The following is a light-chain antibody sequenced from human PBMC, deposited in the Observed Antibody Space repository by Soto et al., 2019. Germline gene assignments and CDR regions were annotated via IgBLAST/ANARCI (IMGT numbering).Light chain of an antibody. J-gene: IGLJ2*01. Sequence: QSVLTQPPSASGTPGQRVTISCFGSNSNIGSYTVNWYQQHPGTAPKLLIYSSNQRPSGVPDRFSGSKSGTSASLAISGLQSEDEANYYCSSYAGNDRLGVFGGGTKLTVL. V-gene: IGLV1-44*01. CDR1: NSNIGSYT. CDR2: SSN. CDR3: SSYAGNDRLGV.